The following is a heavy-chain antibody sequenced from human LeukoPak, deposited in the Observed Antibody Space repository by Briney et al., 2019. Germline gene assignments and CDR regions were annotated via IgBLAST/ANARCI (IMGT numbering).Heavy chain of an antibody. Sequence: PSETLSLTCTVSGGSISSDFYYWNWIRQPAGKGLEWIGRIYTSGSTNYNPSLKSRVTMSVDTSKNQFSLKLSSVTAADTAVYYCAREVTVVIAFDIWGQGTMVTVSS. CDR2: IYTSGST. V-gene: IGHV4-61*02. CDR3: AREVTVVIAFDI. CDR1: GGSISSDFYY. J-gene: IGHJ3*02. D-gene: IGHD4-23*01.